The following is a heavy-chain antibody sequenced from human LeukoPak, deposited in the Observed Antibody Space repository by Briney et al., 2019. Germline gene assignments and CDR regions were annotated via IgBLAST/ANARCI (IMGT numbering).Heavy chain of an antibody. CDR2: ISTYNGNT. CDR3: ARGDYAANWFDA. CDR1: GYTFTGYY. V-gene: IGHV1-18*04. Sequence: ASVKVSCKASGYTFTGYYMHWVRQAPGQGLEWMGWISTYNGNTNYAQKIQGRVTMTTDTFTSTAYMELRSLSSDDTAVYYCARGDYAANWFDAWGQGTLVTVSS. D-gene: IGHD4-17*01. J-gene: IGHJ5*02.